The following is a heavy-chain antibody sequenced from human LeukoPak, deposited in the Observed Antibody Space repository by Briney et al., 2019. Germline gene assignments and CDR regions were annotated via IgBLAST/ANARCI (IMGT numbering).Heavy chain of an antibody. CDR2: IRSKAYGGTT. J-gene: IGHJ4*02. V-gene: IGHV3-49*04. D-gene: IGHD6-6*01. CDR1: GFTFGDYA. CDR3: TRDGTALAFDY. Sequence: SLRLSCTASGFTFGDYAMSWVRQAPGKGLEWVGFIRSKAYGGTTEYAASVKGRFTISRDDSKSIAYLQMNSLKTEDTAVYYCTRDGTALAFDYWGQGTLVTVSS.